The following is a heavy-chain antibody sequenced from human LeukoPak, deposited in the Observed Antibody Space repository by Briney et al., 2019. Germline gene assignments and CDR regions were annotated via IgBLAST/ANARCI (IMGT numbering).Heavy chain of an antibody. J-gene: IGHJ4*02. Sequence: SETLSLTCAVYGGSFSGYYWSWIRQPPGKGLEWIGEINHSGSTNYNPSLKSRVTISVDTSKNQFSLKLSSVTAADTAVYYCARVDYGDPVGYWGQGTLVTVSS. D-gene: IGHD4-17*01. CDR3: ARVDYGDPVGY. V-gene: IGHV4-34*01. CDR1: GGSFSGYY. CDR2: INHSGST.